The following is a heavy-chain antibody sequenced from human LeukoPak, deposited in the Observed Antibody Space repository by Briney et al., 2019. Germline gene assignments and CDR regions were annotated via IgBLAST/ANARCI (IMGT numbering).Heavy chain of an antibody. V-gene: IGHV3-53*01. CDR3: ARMTTVTYYFDY. Sequence: WGSLRLSCAASGFTVSSNYMSWVRQAPGKGLEWVSVIYSGGSTYYADSVKGRFTISRDNSKNTLYLQMNSLRAEDTAVYYCARMTTVTYYFDYWGQGTPVTVSS. J-gene: IGHJ4*02. CDR2: IYSGGST. CDR1: GFTVSSNY. D-gene: IGHD4-17*01.